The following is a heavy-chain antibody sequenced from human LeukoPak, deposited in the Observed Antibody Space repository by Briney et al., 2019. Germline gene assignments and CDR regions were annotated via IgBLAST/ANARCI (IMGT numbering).Heavy chain of an antibody. J-gene: IGHJ6*02. CDR3: AREEVQVPNYGMDV. V-gene: IGHV1-69*04. CDR2: IIPILGIA. CDR1: GGTFSSYA. D-gene: IGHD3-10*01. Sequence: ASVKVSCKASGGTFSSYAISWVRQAPGQGLEWMGRIIPILGIANYAQKFQGRVTITADKSTSTAYMELSSLRSEDTAVYYCAREEVQVPNYGMDVWGQGTTVTVSS.